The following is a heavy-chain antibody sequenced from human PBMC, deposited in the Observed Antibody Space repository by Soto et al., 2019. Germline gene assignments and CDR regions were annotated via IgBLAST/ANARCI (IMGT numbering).Heavy chain of an antibody. V-gene: IGHV3-23*01. CDR3: AKLRITIFGVVLERVSGAFDI. J-gene: IGHJ3*02. D-gene: IGHD3-3*01. CDR1: GFTFSSYA. CDR2: ISGSGGST. Sequence: GVLRLSCAASGFTFSSYAMSWVRQAPGKGLEWVSAISGSGGSTYYADSVKGRFTISRDNSKNTLYLQMNSLRAEDTAVYYCAKLRITIFGVVLERVSGAFDIWGQGTMVTVSS.